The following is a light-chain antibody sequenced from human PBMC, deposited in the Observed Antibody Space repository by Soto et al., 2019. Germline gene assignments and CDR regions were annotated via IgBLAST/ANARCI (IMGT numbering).Light chain of an antibody. J-gene: IGLJ1*01. Sequence: QSALTQPASVSGSPGQSITISCTGTSSDVGAYNYVSWYQQHPGKAPKLIIDDVSNRPSGVFDRCSGSKSGNTASLTISGLPYEDEEDYYGPSSTIRSTYVFGNGTKVTVL. CDR3: PSSTIRSTYV. V-gene: IGLV2-14*01. CDR1: SSDVGAYNY. CDR2: DVS.